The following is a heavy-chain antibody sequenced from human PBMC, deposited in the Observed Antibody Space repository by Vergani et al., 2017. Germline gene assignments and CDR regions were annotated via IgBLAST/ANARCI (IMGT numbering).Heavy chain of an antibody. CDR1: GGKGRSQG. D-gene: IGHD1-1*01. V-gene: IGHV3-33*01. J-gene: IGHJ5*01. CDR3: AGWGNEKRLDS. Sequence: QVQLVESEGGVVQPGRALKREGGARGGKGRSQGRKGGRQAPGKGLEWVAVIWYDGSNKYYGDSVKGRFTISRDNSKNTLYLQMNSLRVEDTAVYYCAGWGNEKRLDSWGQGTLVTVSS. CDR2: IWYDGSNK.